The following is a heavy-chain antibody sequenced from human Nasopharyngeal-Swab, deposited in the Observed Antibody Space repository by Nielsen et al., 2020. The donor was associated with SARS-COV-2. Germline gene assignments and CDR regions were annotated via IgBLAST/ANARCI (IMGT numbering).Heavy chain of an antibody. CDR3: ARAADGYNSFDP. CDR1: GLGFSNYE. D-gene: IGHD5-24*01. V-gene: IGHV3-30*04. J-gene: IGHJ5*02. Sequence: GESLKISCAASGLGFSNYEMNWVRQAPGKGLEWVAVISYAGSSEYYADSVKGRFTISRDNFKDTLYLQMDSLRPEDTAVYYCARAADGYNSFDPWGQGTLVTVSS. CDR2: ISYAGSSE.